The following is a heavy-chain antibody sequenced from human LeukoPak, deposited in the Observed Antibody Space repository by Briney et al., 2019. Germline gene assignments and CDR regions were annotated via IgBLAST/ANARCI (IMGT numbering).Heavy chain of an antibody. CDR1: GLTFSSYA. J-gene: IGHJ4*02. CDR3: ATLNSFGNDY. V-gene: IGHV3-23*01. D-gene: IGHD5-18*01. Sequence: GGSLRLSCAASGLTFSSYAMNWVRQTPGKGLEWVSSITGHGTSTYYANSVKGRFTVSRDNSKNTVSLQMNSLRAEDTAVYYCATLNSFGNDYWGQGVLVTVSS. CDR2: ITGHGTST.